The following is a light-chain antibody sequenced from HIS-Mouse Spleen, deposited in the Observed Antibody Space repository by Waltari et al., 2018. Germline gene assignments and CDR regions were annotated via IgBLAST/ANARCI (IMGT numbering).Light chain of an antibody. CDR3: QQSYSTPGT. J-gene: IGKJ1*01. V-gene: IGKV1-39*01. CDR1: QSISSY. CDR2: AAS. Sequence: IQMTQSPSPLPASVGDRVTVTCRASQSISSYFNWYQQKPGKAPKLLIYAASSLQSGVPSRFSGSGSGTDFTLTISSLQPEDFATYYCQQSYSTPGTFGQGTKVEIK.